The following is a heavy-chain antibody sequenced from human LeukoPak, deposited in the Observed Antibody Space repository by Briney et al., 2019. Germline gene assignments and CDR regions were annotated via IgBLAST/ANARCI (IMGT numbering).Heavy chain of an antibody. CDR2: ISAYNGNT. J-gene: IGHJ4*02. CDR3: AILGYGFDY. CDR1: GYTFTSYG. D-gene: IGHD1-1*01. V-gene: IGHV1-18*01. Sequence: ASVKVSCKASGYTFTSYGISWVRQAPGQGLEWMGWISAYNGNTNYAQKFQGRVTITADKSTSTAYMELSSLRSEDTAVYYCAILGYGFDYWGQGTLVTVSS.